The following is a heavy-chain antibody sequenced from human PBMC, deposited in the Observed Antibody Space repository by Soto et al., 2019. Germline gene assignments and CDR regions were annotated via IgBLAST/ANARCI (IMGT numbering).Heavy chain of an antibody. CDR3: AKARPDGWHYFDY. CDR2: ISYDGSNK. Sequence: SLRLSCAASGFTFSSYGMHWVRQAPGKGLEWVAVISYDGSNKYYADSVKGRFTISRDNSKNTLYLQMNSLRAEDTAVYYCAKARPDGWHYFDYWGQGTLVTVSS. CDR1: GFTFSSYG. J-gene: IGHJ4*02. D-gene: IGHD6-19*01. V-gene: IGHV3-30*18.